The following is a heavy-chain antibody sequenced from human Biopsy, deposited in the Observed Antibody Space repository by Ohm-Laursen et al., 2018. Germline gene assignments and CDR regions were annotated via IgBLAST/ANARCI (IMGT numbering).Heavy chain of an antibody. CDR2: IFYSANT. CDR1: GVSINGGRYY. Sequence: LSLTCTVSGVSINGGRYYWNWIRHHPGKGLEWIGNIFYSANTYYNPSLKSRVTISVDTSKNQFSLKLSSVTAADTAVYYCARDLPSSYYYAMDVWGQGTTVTVSS. CDR3: ARDLPSSYYYAMDV. J-gene: IGHJ6*02. V-gene: IGHV4-31*02.